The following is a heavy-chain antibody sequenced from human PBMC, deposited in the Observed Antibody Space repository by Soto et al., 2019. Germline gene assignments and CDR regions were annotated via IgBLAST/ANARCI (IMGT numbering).Heavy chain of an antibody. CDR3: ARSSYCTTTNCHFPDV. CDR1: GFSFNIYG. J-gene: IGHJ6*04. D-gene: IGHD1-1*01. V-gene: IGHV3-33*01. CDR2: IWDDGSEQ. Sequence: QVPLVESWGSVVQPGRSLRLSCAASGFSFNIYGMQWVRQAPGKGLEWVAVIWDDGSEQYYADSVKGRFTISRDNSKNTLYLQLNSLRAEDTAVYYCARSSYCTTTNCHFPDVWGKGTTVTVSS.